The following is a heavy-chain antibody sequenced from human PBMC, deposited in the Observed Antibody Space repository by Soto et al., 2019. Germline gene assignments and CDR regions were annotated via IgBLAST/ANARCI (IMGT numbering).Heavy chain of an antibody. Sequence: GESLSLSSTGSGFPFDDLSINWVRQAPGKWLEWVGLIRNQRNQETTEYAAAETGRLTISRDTHNSIAYLQMNSLNIEYSAVHYCSGADSTDTAYFSLYWGQGTLVTVSS. CDR1: GFPFDDLS. V-gene: IGHV3-49*04. CDR2: IRNQRNQETT. J-gene: IGHJ4*02. D-gene: IGHD3-22*01. CDR3: SGADSTDTAYFSLY.